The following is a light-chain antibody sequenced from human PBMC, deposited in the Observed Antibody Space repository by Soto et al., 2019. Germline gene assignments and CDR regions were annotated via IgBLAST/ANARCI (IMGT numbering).Light chain of an antibody. CDR1: SRDVGGYNL. CDR2: EDS. V-gene: IGLV2-23*01. J-gene: IGLJ3*02. CDR3: CSYAVSRTRV. Sequence: QSALTQPASVSGSPGQSITISCTGTSRDVGGYNLVSWYQQHPGKAPKLMIYEDSARPSGISNRFSGSKSGDTASLTISRLQAEDEAHYYCCSYAVSRTRVCGGGTMLPVL.